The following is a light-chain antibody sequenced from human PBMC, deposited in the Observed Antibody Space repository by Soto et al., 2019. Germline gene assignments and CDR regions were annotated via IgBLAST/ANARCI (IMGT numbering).Light chain of an antibody. Sequence: EIVLTQSPGTLSLSPGERATLSCRASQSVSRSYLAWYQQKPGQAPRLLIYGTSSRATAITDRFSGSGSGTDFTLTISRLEPEDFAVYYCQQYGSSSWTFGQGTKGEIK. J-gene: IGKJ1*01. CDR2: GTS. CDR1: QSVSRSY. V-gene: IGKV3-20*01. CDR3: QQYGSSSWT.